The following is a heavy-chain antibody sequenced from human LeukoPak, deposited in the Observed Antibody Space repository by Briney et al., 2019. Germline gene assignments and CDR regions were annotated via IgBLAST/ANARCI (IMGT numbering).Heavy chain of an antibody. CDR1: GSTFSEYW. Sequence: TGGSLRLSCAVSGSTFSEYWMHWVRQAPGKGLVWVSRISTDGGSTSYADSVKGRFTISRDNAKNTLYLQMNSLRAEDTAVYYCTRDGQDYYDSSGYHFALYWGQGTLVTVSS. V-gene: IGHV3-74*01. CDR3: TRDGQDYYDSSGYHFALY. J-gene: IGHJ4*02. CDR2: ISTDGGST. D-gene: IGHD3-22*01.